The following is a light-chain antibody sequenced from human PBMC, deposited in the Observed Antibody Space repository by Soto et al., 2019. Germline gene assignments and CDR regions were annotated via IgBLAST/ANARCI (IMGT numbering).Light chain of an antibody. Sequence: QSALTQPAYVSGSPGQSITISCTGTSSDVGSYNLVSWYQQHPGKAPKLMIYEGSKRPSGVSNRFSGSKSGNTASLTISGLQADDEADYYCFSYAGSRVFGGGTKVTVL. CDR2: EGS. CDR3: FSYAGSRV. CDR1: SSDVGSYNL. J-gene: IGLJ3*02. V-gene: IGLV2-23*01.